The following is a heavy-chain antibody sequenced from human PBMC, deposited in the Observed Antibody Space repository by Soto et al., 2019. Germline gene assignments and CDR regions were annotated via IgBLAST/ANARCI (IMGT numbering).Heavy chain of an antibody. V-gene: IGHV1-18*01. J-gene: IGHJ5*02. CDR1: GYTFTTYD. CDR3: ARDNYGP. D-gene: IGHD3-16*01. Sequence: ASVKVSCKASGYTFTTYDISWVRQAPGQGLEWVGWISPYNGRTKYAQKVQGRVTLTTDTSTSTAYMELGNLRSDDTAVYYCARDNYGPWGQGTLVTVSS. CDR2: ISPYNGRT.